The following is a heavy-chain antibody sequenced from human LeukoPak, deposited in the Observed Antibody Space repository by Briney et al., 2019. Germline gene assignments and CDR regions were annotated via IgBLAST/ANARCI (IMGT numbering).Heavy chain of an antibody. J-gene: IGHJ6*03. D-gene: IGHD3-3*01. Sequence: GGSLRLSCAASGFTFSSYWMSWVRQAPGKGLEWVANIKQDGSEKYYVDSVKGRITISRDNAKNSLYLQMNSLRAEDTAVYYCARGRYDFWSGPPFLQPSDYYYMDVWGKGTTVTVSS. CDR2: IKQDGSEK. V-gene: IGHV3-7*01. CDR1: GFTFSSYW. CDR3: ARGRYDFWSGPPFLQPSDYYYMDV.